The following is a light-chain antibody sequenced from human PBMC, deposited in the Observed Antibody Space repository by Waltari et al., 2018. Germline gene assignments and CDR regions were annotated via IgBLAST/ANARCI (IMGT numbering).Light chain of an antibody. CDR2: SAS. Sequence: EIVMTQSPATLSVSPGERATLSCRASLSVGSNIAWYQQKPGQAPRLHIYSASTRATGIPARFSGSWSGTQFTLIISSLQSEDFGVYYCQQYNGWPPRVTFGPGTKVDI. CDR3: QQYNGWPPRVT. CDR1: LSVGSN. J-gene: IGKJ3*01. V-gene: IGKV3-15*01.